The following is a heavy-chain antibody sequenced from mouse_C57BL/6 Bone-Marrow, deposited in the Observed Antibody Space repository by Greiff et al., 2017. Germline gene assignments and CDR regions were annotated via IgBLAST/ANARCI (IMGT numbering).Heavy chain of an antibody. V-gene: IGHV1-81*01. CDR2: IYPRSGNT. Sequence: QVQLQQSGAELARPGASVKLSCKASGYTFTSYGISWVKQRTGQGLEWIGEIYPRSGNTYYNEKFKGKATLTADKSSSTAYMELRSLTSEASAVYFCARAEYDYDRYYYAMDYWGKGTSVTVSS. J-gene: IGHJ4*01. CDR3: ARAEYDYDRYYYAMDY. D-gene: IGHD2-4*01. CDR1: GYTFTSYG.